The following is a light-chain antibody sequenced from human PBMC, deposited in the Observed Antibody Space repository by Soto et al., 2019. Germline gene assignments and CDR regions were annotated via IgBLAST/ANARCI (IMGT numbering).Light chain of an antibody. J-gene: IGKJ5*01. CDR2: KVS. CDR3: MQGTHWPIT. CDR1: QSLVHSDGIAY. V-gene: IGKV2-30*02. Sequence: DVVMTQSPLSLPVTLGQPSSMSCSSNQSLVHSDGIAYFSWFQQRPGRSPGRLIYKVSNRDSGVPARFSGSGSGTDFALKISRVEAEDVGVYYCMQGTHWPITFGQGTRLEIK.